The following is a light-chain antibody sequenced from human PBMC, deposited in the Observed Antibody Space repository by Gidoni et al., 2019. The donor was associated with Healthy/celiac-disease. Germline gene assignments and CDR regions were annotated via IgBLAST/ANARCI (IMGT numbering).Light chain of an antibody. J-gene: IGLJ2*01. CDR2: CTS. Sequence: QTGVTQEPSLTVSPARTVTLTCASITGAVTSRYYPTLFQPKPGQAPRALIYCTSYKHSWTPARFSGSLLGGKAALTRSGVQLEDEAEYYCLLYYGGAQLVFGGGTKLTVL. CDR1: TGAVTSRYY. V-gene: IGLV7-43*01. CDR3: LLYYGGAQLV.